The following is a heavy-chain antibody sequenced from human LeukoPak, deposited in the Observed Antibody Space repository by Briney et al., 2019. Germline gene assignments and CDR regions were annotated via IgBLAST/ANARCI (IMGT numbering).Heavy chain of an antibody. CDR1: GFIFSSYW. J-gene: IGHJ4*02. V-gene: IGHV3-7*03. D-gene: IGHD1-26*01. CDR3: ARNLGGSVNLLFDY. CDR2: IKQDGSEK. Sequence: EGSLRLSCAASGFIFSSYWMSWVRQAPGKGLEWVANIKQDGSEKYYVDSVKGRFTISRDNAKNSLYLQMNSLRAEDTAVYYCARNLGGSVNLLFDYWGQGTLVTVSS.